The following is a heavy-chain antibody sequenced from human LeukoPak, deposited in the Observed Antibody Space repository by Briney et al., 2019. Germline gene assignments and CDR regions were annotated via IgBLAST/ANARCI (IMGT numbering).Heavy chain of an antibody. CDR2: IYSGGNI. CDR1: EFTVSSNY. D-gene: IGHD4-17*01. V-gene: IGHV3-66*02. CDR3: AKDASPTVTTAYWYFDL. Sequence: GGSLRLSCAVSEFTVSSNYMSWIRQAPGKGLEWVSVIYSGGNIFYADSVKGRFTISRDNSKNTLYLQMNSLRAEDTAVYYCAKDASPTVTTAYWYFDLWGRGPLVTVSS. J-gene: IGHJ2*01.